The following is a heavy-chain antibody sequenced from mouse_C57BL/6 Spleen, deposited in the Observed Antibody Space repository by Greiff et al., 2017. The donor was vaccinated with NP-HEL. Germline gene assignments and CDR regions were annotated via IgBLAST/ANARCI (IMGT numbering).Heavy chain of an antibody. J-gene: IGHJ3*01. CDR3: ARDGYYGSSWFAY. D-gene: IGHD1-1*01. CDR2: IYPRSGNT. Sequence: VKLMESGAELARPGASVKLSCKASGYTFTSYGISWVKQRTGQGLEWIGEIYPRSGNTYYNEKFKGKATLTADKSSSTEYMELRSLTSEDSAVYFCARDGYYGSSWFAYWGQGTLVTVSA. V-gene: IGHV1-81*01. CDR1: GYTFTSYG.